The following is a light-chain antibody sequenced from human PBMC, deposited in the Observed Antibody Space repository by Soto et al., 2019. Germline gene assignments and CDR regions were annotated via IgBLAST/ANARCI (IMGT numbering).Light chain of an antibody. CDR3: MHALQTPLT. CDR1: QSLLHSNGYNY. CDR2: LGS. V-gene: IGKV2-28*01. Sequence: DIVMTQSPLSLPVTPGEPASISCRSSQSLLHSNGYNYLDWYLQKPGQSPQLLIYLGSNRASGVPARFSGSGSGTDFTLKISRVEAEDVGVYYCMHALQTPLTFGPGTKVDIK. J-gene: IGKJ3*01.